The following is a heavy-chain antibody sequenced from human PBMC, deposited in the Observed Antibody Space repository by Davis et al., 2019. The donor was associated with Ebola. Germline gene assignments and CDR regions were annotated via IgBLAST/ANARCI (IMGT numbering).Heavy chain of an antibody. CDR1: GFTFGDYA. CDR3: TRGYCSSTSCYISGNYYYGMDV. V-gene: IGHV3-49*04. CDR2: IRSKAYGGTT. Sequence: PGGSLRLSCTASGFTFGDYAMSWVRQAPGKGLEWVGFIRSKAYGGTTEYAASVKGRFTISRDDSKSIAYLQMNSLKTEDTAVYYCTRGYCSSTSCYISGNYYYGMDVWGQGTTVTVSS. J-gene: IGHJ6*02. D-gene: IGHD2-2*02.